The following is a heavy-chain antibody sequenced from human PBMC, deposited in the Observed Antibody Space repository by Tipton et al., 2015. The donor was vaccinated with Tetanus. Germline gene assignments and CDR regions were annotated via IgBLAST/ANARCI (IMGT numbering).Heavy chain of an antibody. D-gene: IGHD3-16*01. CDR2: IYYTGAT. CDR1: GASITTYH. Sequence: TLSLTCTVSGASITTYHWSWLRQTTGRGLEWIGHIYYTGATSYNSSLQSRVTLSIDTSKNQFSLKMTSVTAADTAVYYCARHYYGNWFDPWGPGAQVTVST. J-gene: IGHJ5*02. V-gene: IGHV4-59*01. CDR3: ARHYYGNWFDP.